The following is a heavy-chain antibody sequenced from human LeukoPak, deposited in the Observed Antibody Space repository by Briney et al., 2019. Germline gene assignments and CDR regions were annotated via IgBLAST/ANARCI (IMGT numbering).Heavy chain of an antibody. V-gene: IGHV1-18*01. CDR2: ISAYNGNT. Sequence: ASVKVSCKASGYTFTSYGVSWVRQAPGQGLEWMGWISAYNGNTNYAQKLQGRVTMTTDTSTSTAYMELRSLRSDDTAVYYCATTRSNWNYLYWGQGTLVTVSS. J-gene: IGHJ4*02. CDR3: ATTRSNWNYLY. D-gene: IGHD1-7*01. CDR1: GYTFTSYG.